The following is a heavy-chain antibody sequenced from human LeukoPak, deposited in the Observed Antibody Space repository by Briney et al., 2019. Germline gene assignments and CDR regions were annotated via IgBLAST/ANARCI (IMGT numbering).Heavy chain of an antibody. V-gene: IGHV4-39*07. CDR1: GGSISSSSYY. CDR2: IYYSGST. Sequence: SETLSLTCTVSGGSISSSSYYWGWIRQPPGKGLEWIGSIYYSGSTYYNPSLKSRVTISVDTSKNQFSLKLSSVTAADTAVYYCARDGVWFGDSIPLDYWGQGTLVTVSS. CDR3: ARDGVWFGDSIPLDY. J-gene: IGHJ4*02. D-gene: IGHD3-10*01.